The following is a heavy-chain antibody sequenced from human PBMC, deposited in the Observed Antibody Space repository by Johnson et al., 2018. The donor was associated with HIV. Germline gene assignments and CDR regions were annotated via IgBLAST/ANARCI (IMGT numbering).Heavy chain of an antibody. D-gene: IGHD3-22*01. CDR2: ISYDGSND. Sequence: VQLVESGGGVVQPGTSLRLSCAASGFTFGIYGMHWVRQAPGKGLEWVALISYDGSNDYYGDSVKGRFSISRDNSKKKLYLQMNSLRPEDTAVYYCAKDRAEVVVVHDALDMWGQGTMVTVSS. J-gene: IGHJ3*02. V-gene: IGHV3-30*18. CDR3: AKDRAEVVVVHDALDM. CDR1: GFTFGIYG.